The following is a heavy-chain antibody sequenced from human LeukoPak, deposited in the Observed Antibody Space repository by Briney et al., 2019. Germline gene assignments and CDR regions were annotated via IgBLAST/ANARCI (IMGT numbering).Heavy chain of an antibody. D-gene: IGHD1-26*01. J-gene: IGHJ4*02. CDR1: GGTFSSYA. V-gene: IGHV1-69*13. CDR3: ANLLSPHEEWEPGTDS. Sequence: GASVKVSCKASGGTFSSYAISWVRQAPGQGLEWMGGIIPIFGTANYAQKFQGRVTITADESTSTAYMELSSLRSEDTAVYYCANLLSPHEEWEPGTDSWGQGTLITVSS. CDR2: IIPIFGTA.